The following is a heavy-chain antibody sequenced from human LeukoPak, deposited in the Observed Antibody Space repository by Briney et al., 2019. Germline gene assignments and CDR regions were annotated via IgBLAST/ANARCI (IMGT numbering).Heavy chain of an antibody. V-gene: IGHV4-39*01. CDR2: IYYSGNT. CDR1: GGSISSSSHY. Sequence: SETLSLTCTVSGGSISSSSHYWGWIPQPPGKGLELIGSIYYSGNTYYNPSLKSQVTISLDTSKNQFSLKLSSVTAADTAVYYCAIRKPGPLTTIAFDYWGQGTLVTVSS. D-gene: IGHD3-22*01. CDR3: AIRKPGPLTTIAFDY. J-gene: IGHJ4*02.